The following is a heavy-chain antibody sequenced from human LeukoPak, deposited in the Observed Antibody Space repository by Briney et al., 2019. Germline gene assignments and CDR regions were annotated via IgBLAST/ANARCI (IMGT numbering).Heavy chain of an antibody. CDR1: RFTFSSYW. CDR3: AKLKRVGIAPFDD. Sequence: PGGSLRLSCAASRFTFSSYWMHWVRQAPGKGLVWVSFINSDGSGTRYADSVKGRFTISRDNSKNTLYLQMTGLRAEDTAVYYCAKLKRVGIAPFDDWGQGILVTVSS. V-gene: IGHV3-74*01. J-gene: IGHJ4*02. D-gene: IGHD3-10*01. CDR2: INSDGSGT.